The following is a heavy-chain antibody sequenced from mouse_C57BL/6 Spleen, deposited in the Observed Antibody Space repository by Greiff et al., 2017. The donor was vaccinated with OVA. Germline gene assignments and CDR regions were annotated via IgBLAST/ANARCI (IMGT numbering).Heavy chain of an antibody. Sequence: QVQLQQPGAELVKPGASVKMSCKASGYTFTSYWITWVKQRPGPGLEWIGDIYPGRGSTNYNEKFKSKATLTVDKSSSTAYMQLSSLTSEDSAVYYCAREEDYDYDGVAYGGQGTLVTVSA. CDR2: IYPGRGST. V-gene: IGHV1-55*01. D-gene: IGHD2-4*01. CDR3: AREEDYDYDGVAY. J-gene: IGHJ3*01. CDR1: GYTFTSYW.